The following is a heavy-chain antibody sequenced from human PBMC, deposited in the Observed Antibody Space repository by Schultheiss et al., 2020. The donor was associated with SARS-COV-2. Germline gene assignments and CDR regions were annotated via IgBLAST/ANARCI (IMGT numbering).Heavy chain of an antibody. D-gene: IGHD7-27*01. CDR3: ARGRNWGYYFDC. CDR1: GGSISSYY. CDR2: IYTSGST. Sequence: ESLKISCTVSGGSISSYYWSWIRQPAGKGLEWIGRIYTSGSTNYNPSLKSRVTMSVDTSKNQLSLRLSSVTAADTAVYYCARGRNWGYYFDCWGQGTLVTVSS. J-gene: IGHJ4*02. V-gene: IGHV4-4*07.